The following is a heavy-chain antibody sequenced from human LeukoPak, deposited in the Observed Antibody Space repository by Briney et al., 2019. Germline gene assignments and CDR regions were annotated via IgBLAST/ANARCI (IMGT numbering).Heavy chain of an antibody. V-gene: IGHV4-4*07. CDR3: ASGSSGYDP. CDR1: GGSISNYY. D-gene: IGHD5-12*01. CDR2: IYSSGTT. Sequence: SETLSLTCTVSGGSISNYYWSWIRQPAGKGLEWIERIYSSGTTIYNPSLKSRVTMSVDTFKNQFSLKLSSVTAADTAVYFCASGSSGYDPWGQGTLVTVSS. J-gene: IGHJ5*02.